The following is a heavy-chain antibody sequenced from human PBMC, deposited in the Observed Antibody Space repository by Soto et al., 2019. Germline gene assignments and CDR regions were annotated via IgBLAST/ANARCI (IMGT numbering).Heavy chain of an antibody. D-gene: IGHD1-26*01. CDR3: ARGNWWERPGGSLDYYYGMDV. CDR1: GFTFSSYS. V-gene: IGHV3-21*01. J-gene: IGHJ6*02. Sequence: EVQLVESGGGLVKPGGSLRLSCAASGFTFSSYSMNWVRQAPGKGLEWVSSISSSSSYIYYADSVKGRFTISRDNAKNSLYLQMNSLRAEDTAVYYCARGNWWERPGGSLDYYYGMDVWGQGTTVTVSS. CDR2: ISSSSSYI.